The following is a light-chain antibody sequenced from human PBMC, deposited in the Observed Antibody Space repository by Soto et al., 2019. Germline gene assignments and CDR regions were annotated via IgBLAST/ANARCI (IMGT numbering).Light chain of an antibody. J-gene: IGKJ1*01. CDR1: RNVDSNY. Sequence: EIVLTQSPGTLSLSPGERATLSCRASRNVDSNYLAWYQQKPGQAPRIIIFGASGRATGIPDRFSGSGSGTDFTLTISRLEPEDFAVYYCQQYGSLSWTFGQGTKVEIK. CDR2: GAS. V-gene: IGKV3-20*01. CDR3: QQYGSLSWT.